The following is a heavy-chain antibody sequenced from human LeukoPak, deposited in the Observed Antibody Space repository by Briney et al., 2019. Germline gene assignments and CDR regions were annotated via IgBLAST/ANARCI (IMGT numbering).Heavy chain of an antibody. D-gene: IGHD3-10*01. CDR1: AYSFTSYW. J-gene: IGHJ4*02. CDR3: VRLGYYGSGSNEEIQN. Sequence: GESLKISCPGSAYSFTSYWIGWVRQMPGKGLEWMGIIYPGDFDTTYSPSFQGQVTISADKSISTAYLQWSSLKASDTAMYYCVRLGYYGSGSNEEIQNWGQGTLVTVSS. V-gene: IGHV5-51*01. CDR2: IYPGDFDT.